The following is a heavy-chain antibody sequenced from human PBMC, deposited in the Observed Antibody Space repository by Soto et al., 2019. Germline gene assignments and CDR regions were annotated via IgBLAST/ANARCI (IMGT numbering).Heavy chain of an antibody. CDR3: ARSNDFWSGFFDY. CDR2: INHSGST. Sequence: PSETLSLTCTVSGGSISSSSYYWSWIRQPPGKGLEWIGEINHSGSTNYNPSLKSRVTISVDTSKNQFSLKLSSVTAADTAVYYCARSNDFWSGFFDYWGQGTLVTVSS. D-gene: IGHD3-3*01. V-gene: IGHV4-39*07. CDR1: GGSISSSSYY. J-gene: IGHJ4*02.